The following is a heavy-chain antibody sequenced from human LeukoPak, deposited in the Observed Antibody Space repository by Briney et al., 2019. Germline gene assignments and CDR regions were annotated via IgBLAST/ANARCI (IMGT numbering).Heavy chain of an antibody. CDR3: AREGQYWATLHAFDI. D-gene: IGHD2-8*02. V-gene: IGHV3-30*03. J-gene: IGHJ3*02. CDR2: ISYDGSNK. Sequence: GGSLRLSCAASGFTFSSYGMHWVRQAPGKGLEWVAVISYDGSNKYYADSVKGRFTISRDNSKNTLYLQTNSLRAEDTAVYYCAREGQYWATLHAFDIWGQGTMVTVSS. CDR1: GFTFSSYG.